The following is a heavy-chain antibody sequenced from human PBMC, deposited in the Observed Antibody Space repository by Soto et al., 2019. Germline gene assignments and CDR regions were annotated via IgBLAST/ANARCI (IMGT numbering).Heavy chain of an antibody. D-gene: IGHD3-3*01. J-gene: IGHJ5*02. V-gene: IGHV3-23*01. CDR2: LTGDAKTT. CDR3: ARITRS. CDR1: GITLIDSA. Sequence: VGSLRLSCAASGITLIDSAMTWVRQAPGKGLEWISSLTGDAKTTYYADSVKGRFTVSRDISKNTFYLQMDSLRAEDTAMYFCARITRSWRQGTLVTVSS.